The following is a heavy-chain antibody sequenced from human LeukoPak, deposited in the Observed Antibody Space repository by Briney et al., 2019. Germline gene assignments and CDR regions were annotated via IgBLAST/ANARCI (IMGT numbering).Heavy chain of an antibody. J-gene: IGHJ5*02. CDR2: IYYNGDT. CDR1: DGSISSNSYH. V-gene: IGHV4-39*01. D-gene: IGHD3-10*01. Sequence: SETLSLSCTVSDGSISSNSYHWGWIRQPPGKGLEWIGSIYYNGDTYYNPSLKSRVTISEDTAKNQFSLKLSSVTDADTAVYYCARHFFWFEEKNNWFDPWGQGTLVTVSS. CDR3: ARHFFWFEEKNNWFDP.